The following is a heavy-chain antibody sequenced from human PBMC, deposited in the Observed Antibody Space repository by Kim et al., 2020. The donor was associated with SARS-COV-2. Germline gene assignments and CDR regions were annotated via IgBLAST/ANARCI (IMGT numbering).Heavy chain of an antibody. D-gene: IGHD1-1*01. CDR3: EREGPNWNDVGY. Sequence: YCNPSLKSRVTISVDPSKNQFSLKLSSVTAADTAVYYCEREGPNWNDVGYWGQGTLVTVAS. V-gene: IGHV4-31*02. J-gene: IGHJ4*02.